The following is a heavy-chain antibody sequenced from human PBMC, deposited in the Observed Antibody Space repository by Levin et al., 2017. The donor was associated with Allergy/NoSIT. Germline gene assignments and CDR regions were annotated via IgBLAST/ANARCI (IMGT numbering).Heavy chain of an antibody. Sequence: PSQTLSLTCTVSGGSISSGGYYWSWIRQHPGKGLEWIGYIYYSGSTYYNPSLKSRVTISVDTSKNQFSLTLSSVTASDTAVYFCARDSKRARIAAPGTTGGFDPWGQGTLVTVSS. CDR1: GGSISSGGYY. CDR3: ARDSKRARIAAPGTTGGFDP. D-gene: IGHD6-13*01. J-gene: IGHJ5*02. CDR2: IYYSGST. V-gene: IGHV4-31*03.